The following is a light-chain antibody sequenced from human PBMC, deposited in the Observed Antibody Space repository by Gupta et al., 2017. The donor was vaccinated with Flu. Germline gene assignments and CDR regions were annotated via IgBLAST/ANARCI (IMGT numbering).Light chain of an antibody. CDR1: SSDVGGYNY. Sequence: QSALTQPVSVSGSPGQSITISCTGTSSDVGGYNYVSWYQQHPGKAPKLMIYEVTDRPSGVSNRFSGSKSGNTASLTISGLPAEDEADYFCASYTTTSTWVFGGGTKLTVL. J-gene: IGLJ3*02. V-gene: IGLV2-14*01. CDR3: ASYTTTSTWV. CDR2: EVT.